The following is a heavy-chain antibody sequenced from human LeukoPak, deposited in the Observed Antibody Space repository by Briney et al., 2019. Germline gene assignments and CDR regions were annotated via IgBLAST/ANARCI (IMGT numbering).Heavy chain of an antibody. D-gene: IGHD5/OR15-5a*01. CDR2: ISSSGGT. CDR1: SGSMDGGLYY. J-gene: IGHJ6*03. Sequence: SETLSLTCTVSSGSMDGGLYYWTWIRQPAGKGLEWIGRISSSGGTTYNPSLRSRVTITLDTSKNNFSLKVTSVTAADTAVYYCARETKDIYSPSWGLYDTYYYIDAWGSGATVTVAS. V-gene: IGHV4-61*02. CDR3: ARETKDIYSPSWGLYDTYYYIDA.